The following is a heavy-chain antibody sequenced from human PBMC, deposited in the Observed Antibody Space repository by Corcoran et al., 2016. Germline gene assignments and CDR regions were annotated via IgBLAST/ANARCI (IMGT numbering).Heavy chain of an antibody. D-gene: IGHD3-16*01. V-gene: IGHV5-51*01. Sequence: EVQLVQSGAEVKKPGESLKISCKGSGYNFNSYWIGWVRQMPGKGLEWRRIIYPGDSDTRYSPSFQGQVTISADKTISTAYLQWSSLNASDTAMNYWARLVRGGADYWGQGTLVTVSS. CDR1: GYNFNSYW. J-gene: IGHJ4*02. CDR3: ARLVRGGADY. CDR2: IYPGDSDT.